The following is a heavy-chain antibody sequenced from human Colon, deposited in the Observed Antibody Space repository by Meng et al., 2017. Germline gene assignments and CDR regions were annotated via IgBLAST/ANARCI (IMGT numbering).Heavy chain of an antibody. CDR3: GRDQGRELINH. J-gene: IGHJ4*02. V-gene: IGHV4-4*02. CDR2: VYHRGDT. CDR1: GDSISSDIW. Sequence: VQLQVSCPGLVKPSGTLSLPCTVSGDSISSDIWWSWVRQPPGKGLEWIGEVYHRGDTNYNPSLKSRVDISVDKSKNQFYLSLFSVTAADTAVYYCGRDQGRELINHWGQGTLVTVSS. D-gene: IGHD1-7*01.